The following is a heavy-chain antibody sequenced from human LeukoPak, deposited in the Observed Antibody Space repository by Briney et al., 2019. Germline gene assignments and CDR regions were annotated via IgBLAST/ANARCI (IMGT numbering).Heavy chain of an antibody. CDR1: GYTFSSYS. CDR3: ARGAQGALDI. J-gene: IGHJ3*02. Sequence: GGSLRLSCAASGYTFSSYSMNCVRQAPGEGLEWVSSISSSSSYIYYADSVKGRFTISRDNAKNSLYLQMNSLRVEDTAVYYCARGAQGALDIWGQGTMVTVSS. CDR2: ISSSSSYI. V-gene: IGHV3-21*01.